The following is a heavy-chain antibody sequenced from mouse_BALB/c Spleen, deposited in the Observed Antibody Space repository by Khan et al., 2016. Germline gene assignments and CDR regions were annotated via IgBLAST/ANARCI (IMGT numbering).Heavy chain of an antibody. CDR3: ARYDYAMDY. Sequence: EVQLQESGPELVKPGASVKMSCKASGYTFTSDVMPWVKQKPGPGLEWIGYINPYNDGTKYNEKFKGKATLTSDESSSTAYMEPSSLTSEDSAGYYCARYDYAMDYRGQGTSVTVSS. D-gene: IGHD2-14*01. CDR1: GYTFTSDV. J-gene: IGHJ4*01. V-gene: IGHV1S136*01. CDR2: INPYNDGT.